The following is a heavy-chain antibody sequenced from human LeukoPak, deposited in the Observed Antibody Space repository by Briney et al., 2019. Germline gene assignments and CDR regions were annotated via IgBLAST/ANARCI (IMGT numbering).Heavy chain of an antibody. D-gene: IGHD6-19*01. CDR1: GFTFSSYW. J-gene: IGHJ5*02. CDR2: IKSDGSST. CDR3: ARDHNSGPSFDP. Sequence: GGSLRLSCAASGFTFSSYWMHWVRQAPGKGLVWVSRIKSDGSSTSYADSVKGRFTTSRDNAKNTVYLQMNSLRAEDTAVYYCARDHNSGPSFDPWGQGTLVTVSS. V-gene: IGHV3-74*01.